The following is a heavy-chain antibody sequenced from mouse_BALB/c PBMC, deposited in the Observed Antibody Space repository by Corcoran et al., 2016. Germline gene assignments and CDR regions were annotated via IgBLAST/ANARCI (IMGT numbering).Heavy chain of an antibody. Sequence: EVQLQQSGPELVKPGASVKMSCKASGYTFTSYVMHWVKQKPGQGLEWIGYINPYNDGTKYNEKCKGKATLTSDKSSSTAYMELSSLTSEDSAVYYCATTMITVFAYWGQGTLVTVSA. V-gene: IGHV1S136*01. J-gene: IGHJ3*01. CDR3: ATTMITVFAY. CDR2: INPYNDGT. CDR1: GYTFTSYV. D-gene: IGHD2-4*01.